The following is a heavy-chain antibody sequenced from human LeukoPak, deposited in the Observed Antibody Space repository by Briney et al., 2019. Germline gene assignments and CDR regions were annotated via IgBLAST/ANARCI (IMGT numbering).Heavy chain of an antibody. CDR3: ARGVVAAAGRTFDF. Sequence: SETLSLTCTVSGGSISSTRYYWGWIRQPPGTGLEWIGSIYYSVSTNYNPSLKSRVTISLDTSKNQFSLKLSSVAAADTAVYYCARGVVAAAGRTFDFWGQGTLVTVSS. CDR2: IYYSVST. J-gene: IGHJ4*02. V-gene: IGHV4-39*07. CDR1: GGSISSTRYY. D-gene: IGHD6-13*01.